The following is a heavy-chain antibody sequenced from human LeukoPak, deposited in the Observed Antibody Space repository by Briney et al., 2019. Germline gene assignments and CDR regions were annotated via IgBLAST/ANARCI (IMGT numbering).Heavy chain of an antibody. CDR2: ISSSGSTI. J-gene: IGHJ4*02. D-gene: IGHD5-18*01. CDR1: GFTFSSYE. CDR3: ARDRQLWYPTPSYYFDY. V-gene: IGHV3-48*03. Sequence: GGSLRLSCAASGFTFSSYEMNWVRQAPGKGLEWVSYISSSGSTIYYADSVKGRFTVSRDNAKNSLYLQMNSLRAEDTAVYYCARDRQLWYPTPSYYFDYWGQGTLATVSS.